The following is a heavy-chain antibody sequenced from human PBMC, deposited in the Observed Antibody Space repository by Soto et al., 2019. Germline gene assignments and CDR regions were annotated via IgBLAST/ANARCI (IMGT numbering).Heavy chain of an antibody. V-gene: IGHV4-34*01. D-gene: IGHD2-2*01. Sequence: PSETLSLTCVVSGGSFSGYYWNWIRQPPGKGLEWIGEINHSGSTNYNPSLKSRVTISVDTSKNQLSLRLSSVTAADTAMYYCAVRYCSSTSCSTLDSWGQGTLVTVSS. CDR1: GGSFSGYY. J-gene: IGHJ4*02. CDR3: AVRYCSSTSCSTLDS. CDR2: INHSGST.